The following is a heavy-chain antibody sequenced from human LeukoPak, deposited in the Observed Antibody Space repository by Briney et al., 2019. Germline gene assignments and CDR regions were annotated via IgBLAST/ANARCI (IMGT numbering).Heavy chain of an antibody. CDR3: ARGVTMIVVVIHDWYFDL. CDR1: GGSISSSSYY. CDR2: IYYSGST. J-gene: IGHJ2*01. V-gene: IGHV4-39*01. Sequence: SETLSLTCTVSGGSISSSSYYWGWIRQPPGKGLEWIGSIYYSGSTYYNPSLKSRVTISVDTSKNQFSLKLTSVTAADTAVYYCARGVTMIVVVIHDWYFDLWGRGTLVTVSS. D-gene: IGHD3-22*01.